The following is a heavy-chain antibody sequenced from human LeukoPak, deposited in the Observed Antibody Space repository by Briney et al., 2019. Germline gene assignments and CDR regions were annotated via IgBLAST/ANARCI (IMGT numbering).Heavy chain of an antibody. CDR2: IRVYNGNT. V-gene: IGHV1-18*01. CDR1: GYTFTSYG. Sequence: ASVKVSCKASGYTFTSYGITWVRRAHGQGLEWLGWIRVYNGNTNYAKNFQDRVTMTTDTSTNTAYMELSSLRFDDTAVYYCARAKRAVAGTYWFDPWGQGTLVTVSS. D-gene: IGHD6-19*01. CDR3: ARAKRAVAGTYWFDP. J-gene: IGHJ5*02.